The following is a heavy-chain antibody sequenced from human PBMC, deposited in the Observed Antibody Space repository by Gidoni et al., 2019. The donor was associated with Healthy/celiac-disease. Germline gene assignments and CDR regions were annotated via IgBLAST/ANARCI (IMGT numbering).Heavy chain of an antibody. CDR2: ISAYNGNT. CDR1: GYTFTSYG. J-gene: IGHJ3*02. V-gene: IGHV1-18*01. CDR3: ARVPREDYDSSGYYFDAFDI. D-gene: IGHD3-22*01. Sequence: QVQLVQSGAEVKKPGASVKVSCKASGYTFTSYGISWVRQAPGQGLEWMGWISAYNGNTNYAQKLQGRVTMTTDTSTSTAYMELRSLRSDDTAVYDCARVPREDYDSSGYYFDAFDIWGQGTMVTVSS.